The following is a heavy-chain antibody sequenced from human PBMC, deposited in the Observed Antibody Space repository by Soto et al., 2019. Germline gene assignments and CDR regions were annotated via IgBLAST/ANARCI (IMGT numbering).Heavy chain of an antibody. D-gene: IGHD5-18*01. Sequence: QVQLVQSGAEVKKPGSSVKVSCLASRGTFNRYAINWVRQAPGHGLEWLGALVPQFGTPNYAQKFQDRVTIVADESTNTTSMELRGLTSDDPAVYYCARQTRDTPRVPFDVWGQGTLVTVSS. CDR1: RGTFNRYA. J-gene: IGHJ4*02. CDR2: LVPQFGTP. CDR3: ARQTRDTPRVPFDV. V-gene: IGHV1-69*01.